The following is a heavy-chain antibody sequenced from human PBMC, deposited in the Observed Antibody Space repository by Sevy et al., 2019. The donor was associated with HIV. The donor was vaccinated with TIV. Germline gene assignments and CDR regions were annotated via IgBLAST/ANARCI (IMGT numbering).Heavy chain of an antibody. J-gene: IGHJ5*02. CDR2: IYHSGST. CDR3: VRVVLLWFGENRGWFDP. D-gene: IGHD3-10*01. Sequence: SETLSLTCAVSGGSISSGGYSWSWIRQPPGKGLEWIGYIYHSGSTYYNPSLKSRVTISVDRSKNQFSLKLSSVTAADTAVYYCVRVVLLWFGENRGWFDPWGQGTLVTVSS. CDR1: GGSISSGGYS. V-gene: IGHV4-30-2*01.